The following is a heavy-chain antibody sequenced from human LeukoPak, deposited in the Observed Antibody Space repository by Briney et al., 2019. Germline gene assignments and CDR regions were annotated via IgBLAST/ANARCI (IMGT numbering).Heavy chain of an antibody. V-gene: IGHV3-9*01. CDR3: AKGKQWLSDAFDI. D-gene: IGHD6-19*01. J-gene: IGHJ3*02. CDR1: GFTFDDYA. CDR2: ISWNSGSI. Sequence: GRSLRLSCAASGFTFDDYAMHWVRQAPGKGLEWVSGISWNSGSIVYADSVKGRFTISRDNAKNSLYLQMNSLRAEDTALYYCAKGKQWLSDAFDIWGQGTMVTVSS.